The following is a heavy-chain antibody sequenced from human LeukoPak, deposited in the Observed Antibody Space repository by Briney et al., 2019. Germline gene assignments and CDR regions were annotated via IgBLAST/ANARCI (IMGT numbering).Heavy chain of an antibody. CDR1: GFTFSDYY. V-gene: IGHV3-11*01. Sequence: GGSLRLSCAASGFTFSDYYMSWIRQAPGKGLEWVSYISSSGSTIYYADSVKGRFTISRDNAKNSLYLQMNSLRAEDTAVYYCARDRRYYDSSGYYLTDAFDIWGQGTMVTVSS. J-gene: IGHJ3*02. CDR2: ISSSGSTI. D-gene: IGHD3-22*01. CDR3: ARDRRYYDSSGYYLTDAFDI.